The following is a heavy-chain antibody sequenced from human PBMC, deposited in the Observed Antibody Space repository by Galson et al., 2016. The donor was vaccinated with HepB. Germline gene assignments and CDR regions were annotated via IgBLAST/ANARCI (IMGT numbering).Heavy chain of an antibody. V-gene: IGHV5-10-1*01. CDR1: GYSFTTYW. D-gene: IGHD3-10*01. CDR3: ARHIRGNDYGSGSYNNPRAFDI. J-gene: IGHJ3*02. CDR2: IDPSGSYT. Sequence: QSGAEVKKPGESLRISCKGSGYSFTTYWISWVRQMPGKGLEWLGRIDPSGSYTNYSPSFQGPVTLPTDKSINTAYLQWSSLKASDSAMYDCARHIRGNDYGSGSYNNPRAFDIWGQGTMVTVSS.